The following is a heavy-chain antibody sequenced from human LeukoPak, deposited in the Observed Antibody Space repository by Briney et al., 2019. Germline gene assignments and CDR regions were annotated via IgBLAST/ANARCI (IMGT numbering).Heavy chain of an antibody. CDR1: GFTFSSYG. J-gene: IGHJ4*02. Sequence: GGSLRLSCAASGFTFSSYGMHWVRQAPGKGLEWVAVISYDGNNKYYADSVKGRFTISRDNSRNTLYLQMNSLRAEDTAVYYCARVNYSSGYLSDYWGQGTLVTVSS. CDR2: ISYDGNNK. CDR3: ARVNYSSGYLSDY. V-gene: IGHV3-30*03. D-gene: IGHD3-22*01.